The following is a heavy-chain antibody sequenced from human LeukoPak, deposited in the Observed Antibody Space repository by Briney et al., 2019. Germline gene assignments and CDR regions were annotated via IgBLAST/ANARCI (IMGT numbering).Heavy chain of an antibody. CDR3: ARGDAFSRDH. CDR1: GFTFSNFW. CDR2: IHPEGNEK. J-gene: IGHJ4*02. V-gene: IGHV3-7*04. Sequence: PGGSLRLSCAVSGFTFSNFWMSWVRQAPGRGLEWVANIHPEGNEKYHVESVKGRFTISRDNAKNSLFLQMNGLRVEDTAVYYCARGDAFSRDHWGQGTLVTVSS.